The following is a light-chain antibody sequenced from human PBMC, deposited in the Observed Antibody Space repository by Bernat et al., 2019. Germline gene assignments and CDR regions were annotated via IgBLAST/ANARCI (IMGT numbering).Light chain of an antibody. CDR2: GAS. V-gene: IGKV3-11*01. J-gene: IGKJ1*01. CDR3: QQRDHWPPGAT. CDR1: QSVSTN. Sequence: EIVLTQSPATLSLSPGERATLSCRASQSVSTNLAWYQQKLGQTPRLLIYGASNRATGIPARFSGSGSGTDFTLTISSLEPEDFAVYYCQQRDHWPPGATFGQGTKVEFK.